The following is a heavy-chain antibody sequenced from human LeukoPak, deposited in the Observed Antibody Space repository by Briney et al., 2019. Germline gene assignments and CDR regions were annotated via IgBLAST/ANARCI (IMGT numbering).Heavy chain of an antibody. Sequence: SGTLSLTCAVSGGSISSSNWWSWVRQPPGKGLEWIGEIYHSGSTNYNPSLKSRVTISVDKSKNQFSLKLSSVTAADTAVYYCARANGDCSGGSCYSRGSYAFDIWGQGTMVTVSS. CDR1: GGSISSSNW. J-gene: IGHJ3*02. CDR2: IYHSGST. CDR3: ARANGDCSGGSCYSRGSYAFDI. D-gene: IGHD2-15*01. V-gene: IGHV4-4*02.